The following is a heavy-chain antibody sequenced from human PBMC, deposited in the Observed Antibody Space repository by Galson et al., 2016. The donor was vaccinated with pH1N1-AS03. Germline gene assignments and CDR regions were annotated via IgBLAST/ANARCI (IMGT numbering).Heavy chain of an antibody. CDR2: FYPSDSDA. CDR3: ARHASPTILSYHFDY. Sequence: QSGAEVKQPGESLRISCKTSGYLFTNYWIGWVRQMPGEGLEWMGIFYPSDSDARYSPSFQGQVTSSADKSTATAYLQWSTLKAADTAIYYCARHASPTILSYHFDYWGRGTLVTVSS. V-gene: IGHV5-51*01. D-gene: IGHD2-2*01. CDR1: GYLFTNYW. J-gene: IGHJ4*02.